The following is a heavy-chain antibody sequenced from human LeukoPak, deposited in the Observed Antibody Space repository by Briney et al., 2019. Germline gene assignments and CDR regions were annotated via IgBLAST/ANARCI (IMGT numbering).Heavy chain of an antibody. Sequence: SETLSLICTVSGGSISSGGYYWSWIRQHPGKGLEWIGYIYYSGSTYYNPSLKSRVTISVDTSKNQFSLKLSSVTAADTAVYYCARVDRITIFGVVKNYYYYMDVWGKGTTVTVSS. CDR1: GGSISSGGYY. D-gene: IGHD3-3*01. V-gene: IGHV4-31*03. CDR2: IYYSGST. CDR3: ARVDRITIFGVVKNYYYYMDV. J-gene: IGHJ6*03.